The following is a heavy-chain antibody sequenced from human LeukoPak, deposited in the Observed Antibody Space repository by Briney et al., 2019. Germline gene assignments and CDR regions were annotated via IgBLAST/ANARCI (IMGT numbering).Heavy chain of an antibody. V-gene: IGHV4-59*01. D-gene: IGHD3-10*01. CDR3: ARDLDYYGSGGEWFDP. Sequence: PSETLSLTCTVSGXSISSYYWSWIRQPPGKGLEWIGYIYYSGSTNYNPSLKSRVTISVDTSKNQFSLKLSSVTAADTAVYYCARDLDYYGSGGEWFDPWGQGTLVTVSS. J-gene: IGHJ5*02. CDR1: GXSISSYY. CDR2: IYYSGST.